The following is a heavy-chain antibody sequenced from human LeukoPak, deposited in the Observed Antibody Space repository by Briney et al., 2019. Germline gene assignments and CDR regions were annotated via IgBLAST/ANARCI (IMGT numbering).Heavy chain of an antibody. V-gene: IGHV3-7*03. D-gene: IGHD2-15*01. CDR2: IKQDGSAK. CDR3: AKSGLNRFDY. J-gene: IGHJ4*02. CDR1: GFTFSTYC. Sequence: GGSLRLSCAASGFTFSTYCMSWVRQAPGKGLEWVANIKQDGSAKYYVDSVKGRFTISRDNAKNSLYLQVNSLRAEDTAVYYCAKSGLNRFDYWGQGTLVTVSS.